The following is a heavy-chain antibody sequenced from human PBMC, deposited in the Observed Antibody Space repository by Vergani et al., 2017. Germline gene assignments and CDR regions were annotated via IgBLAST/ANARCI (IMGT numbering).Heavy chain of an antibody. CDR2: IYSGGST. J-gene: IGHJ6*03. D-gene: IGHD3-3*01. CDR1: GFTVSSNY. V-gene: IGHV3-66*02. Sequence: EVQLVESGGGLVQPGGSLRLSCAASGFTVSSNYMSWVRQAPGKGLEWVSVIYSGGSTYYADSVKGRFTISRDNSKNTLYLQMNSLRAEDTAVYYCAREPDYDLSPGTYYYYYMDVWGKGTTVTVS. CDR3: AREPDYDLSPGTYYYYYMDV.